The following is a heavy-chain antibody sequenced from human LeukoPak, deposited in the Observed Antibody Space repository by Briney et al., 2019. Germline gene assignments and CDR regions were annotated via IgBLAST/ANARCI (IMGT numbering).Heavy chain of an antibody. CDR3: ARVWANSGNYYGEDY. D-gene: IGHD1-26*01. CDR2: IYSGGST. Sequence: GGSLRLSCGASGFTVSSNYMSWVRQAPGKGLEWVSVIYSGGSTYYADSVKGRFTISRDNSKNTLYLQMNSLRAEDTAVYYCARVWANSGNYYGEDYWGQGTLVTVSS. J-gene: IGHJ4*02. CDR1: GFTVSSNY. V-gene: IGHV3-53*01.